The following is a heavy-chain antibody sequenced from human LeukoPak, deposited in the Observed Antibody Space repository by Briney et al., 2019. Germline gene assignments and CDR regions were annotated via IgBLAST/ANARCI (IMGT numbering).Heavy chain of an antibody. CDR2: IKQDGSEK. J-gene: IGHJ4*02. D-gene: IGHD6-13*01. CDR3: GSGSTWHP. V-gene: IGHV3-7*01. Sequence: GGSLRLSCAASGFTFSYYAMGWVRQAPGKGLEWVSNIKQDGSEKYYVDSVRGRFTISRDNAKNSLYLQMNSLRAEDTAVYYCGSGSTWHPRGQGTLVTVSS. CDR1: GFTFSYYA.